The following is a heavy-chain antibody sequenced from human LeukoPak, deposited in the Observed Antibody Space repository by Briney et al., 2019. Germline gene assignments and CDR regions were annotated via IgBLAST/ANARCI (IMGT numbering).Heavy chain of an antibody. CDR3: ARDVGITVADSFDP. CDR2: INPNSGGT. V-gene: IGHV1-2*02. CDR1: GYTFTGYY. J-gene: IGHJ5*02. D-gene: IGHD6-13*01. Sequence: ASVKVSCKAAGYTFTGYYMHWVRQAPGQGLEWMGWINPNSGGTNYAQNFQGRVTMTRDTAISTAYMELSRLRSDDTAVYYCARDVGITVADSFDPWAREPWSPSPQ.